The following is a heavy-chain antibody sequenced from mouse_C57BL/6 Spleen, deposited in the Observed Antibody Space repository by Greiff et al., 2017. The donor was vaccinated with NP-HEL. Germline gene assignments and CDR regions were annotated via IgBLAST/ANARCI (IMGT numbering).Heavy chain of an antibody. CDR2: ISYSGST. V-gene: IGHV3-1*01. D-gene: IGHD1-1*01. J-gene: IGHJ4*01. CDR1: GYSITSGYD. CDR3: ARGGTTVVDYAMDY. Sequence: EVKLQESGPGMVKPSQSLSLTCTVTGYSITSGYDWHWIRHFPGNKLEWMGYISYSGSTNYNPSLKSRISITHDTSKNHFFLKLNSVTTEDTATYYCARGGTTVVDYAMDYWGQGTSVTVSS.